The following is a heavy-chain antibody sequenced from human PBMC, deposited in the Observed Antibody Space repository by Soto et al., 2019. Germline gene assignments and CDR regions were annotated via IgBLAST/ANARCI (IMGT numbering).Heavy chain of an antibody. CDR1: GYTFTSYG. Sequence: ASVKVSCKASGYTFTSYGISWVRQAPGQGLEWMGWISAYNGNTNYAQKLQGRVTMTTDTSTSTAYMELRSLRSDDTAVYYCARDSVTIFGVAVRGYMDVWGKGTTVTVSS. J-gene: IGHJ6*03. CDR3: ARDSVTIFGVAVRGYMDV. D-gene: IGHD3-3*01. CDR2: ISAYNGNT. V-gene: IGHV1-18*01.